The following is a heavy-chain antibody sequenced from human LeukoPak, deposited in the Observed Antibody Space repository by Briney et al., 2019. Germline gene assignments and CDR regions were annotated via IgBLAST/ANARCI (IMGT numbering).Heavy chain of an antibody. Sequence: GGSLRLSCAASGFTFSSYAMSWVRQAPGKGLEWVSVISDSGGSTYYADSVKGRFTISRDNSKNTLYLQMNSLRAEDTAIYYCAKGGASVAVAAGGLFDYWGQGTLVTVSS. D-gene: IGHD6-19*01. CDR2: ISDSGGST. J-gene: IGHJ4*02. CDR3: AKGGASVAVAAGGLFDY. V-gene: IGHV3-23*01. CDR1: GFTFSSYA.